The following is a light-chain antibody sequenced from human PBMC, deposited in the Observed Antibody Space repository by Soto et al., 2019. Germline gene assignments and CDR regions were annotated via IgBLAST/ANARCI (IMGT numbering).Light chain of an antibody. CDR2: DGT. CDR1: QSISRW. Sequence: DIQMTQSPSTLSASIGDRVTITCRASQSISRWLAWYQHKPGKAPKILIYDGTSLQSGVPSRFSGSGSGTEFTLTISSLQPDDFATYYCQQYHNYCTFGQGIKLEIK. J-gene: IGKJ2*02. V-gene: IGKV1-5*01. CDR3: QQYHNYCT.